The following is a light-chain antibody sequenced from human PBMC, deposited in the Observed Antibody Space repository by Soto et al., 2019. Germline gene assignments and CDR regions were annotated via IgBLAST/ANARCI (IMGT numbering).Light chain of an antibody. CDR1: QSVSSSY. V-gene: IGKV3-20*01. CDR2: GAS. J-gene: IGKJ4*01. Sequence: DIVLTQSPGPLSLSPGERAALSCRCSQSVSSSYLAWYQQKPGQAPRLLIYGASNRATGIADRFSGSGSGTDCTLTISRLEPEDFAVYYCQQYDNSPLTFGGGTKVDIK. CDR3: QQYDNSPLT.